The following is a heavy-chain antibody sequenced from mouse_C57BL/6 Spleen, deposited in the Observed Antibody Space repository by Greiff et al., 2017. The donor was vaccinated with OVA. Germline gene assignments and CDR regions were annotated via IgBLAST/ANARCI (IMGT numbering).Heavy chain of an antibody. V-gene: IGHV1-52*01. CDR2: IDPSDSET. J-gene: IGHJ4*01. D-gene: IGHD1-1*01. CDR3: ARRGYYYGSSYDYAMDY. CDR1: GYTFTSYW. Sequence: QVQLQQPGAELVRPGSSVKLSCKASGYTFTSYWMHWVKQRPIQGLEWIGNIDPSDSETHYNQKFKDKATLTVDKSSSTAYMQLSSLTSEDSAVYYCARRGYYYGSSYDYAMDYWGQGTSVTVSS.